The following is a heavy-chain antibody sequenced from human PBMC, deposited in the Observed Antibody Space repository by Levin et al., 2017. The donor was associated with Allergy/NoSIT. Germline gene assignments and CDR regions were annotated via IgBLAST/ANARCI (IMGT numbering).Heavy chain of an antibody. CDR2: ITYDGSNK. D-gene: IGHD6-25*01. J-gene: IGHJ4*02. Sequence: GESLKISCVASGFTFSNYGMHWARQAPGKGLEWVAVITYDGSNKLYADSVKGRFTISRDDSKNTLYLQMNSLRAEDTAVYYCASRGFQASTYYFDYWGQESLVTVSS. CDR3: ASRGFQASTYYFDY. V-gene: IGHV3-30*03. CDR1: GFTFSNYG.